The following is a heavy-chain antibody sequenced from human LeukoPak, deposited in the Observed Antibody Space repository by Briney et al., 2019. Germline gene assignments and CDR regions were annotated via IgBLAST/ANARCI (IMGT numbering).Heavy chain of an antibody. CDR2: IYSDNT. CDR3: ARVAGWHWFDP. Sequence: AGGSLRLSCTVSGFTVSSNSMSWLRQAPGKGLEWVSFIYSDNTHYSDSVKGRFTISRDNSKNTVYLQMNNMRVDDTAIYYCARVAGWHWFDPWGQGTLVTVSS. J-gene: IGHJ5*02. D-gene: IGHD6-19*01. CDR1: GFTVSSNS. V-gene: IGHV3-53*01.